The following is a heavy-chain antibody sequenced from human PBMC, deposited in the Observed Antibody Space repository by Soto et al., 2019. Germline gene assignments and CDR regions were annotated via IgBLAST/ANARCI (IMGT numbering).Heavy chain of an antibody. CDR2: ISSSSSYT. V-gene: IGHV3-11*06. CDR1: GFTFSDYY. CDR3: ARDLVAVAGRPYNWFDP. Sequence: QVQLVESGGGLVKPGGSLRLSCAASGFTFSDYYMSWIRQAPGKGLEWVSYISSSSSYTNYADSVKGRFTISRDNAKNSLYLQMNSLRAEDTAVYYCARDLVAVAGRPYNWFDPWGQGTLVTVSS. D-gene: IGHD6-19*01. J-gene: IGHJ5*02.